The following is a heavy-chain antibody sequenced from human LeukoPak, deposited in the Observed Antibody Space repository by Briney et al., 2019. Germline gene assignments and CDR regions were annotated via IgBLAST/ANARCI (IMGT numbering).Heavy chain of an antibody. V-gene: IGHV4-38-2*02. Sequence: KPSETLSLTCTVSGYSISSDYYWGWIRQPPGKGLEWIGSVHHSGRTYYNPSLKSRVTISVDTSKNQFSLKLNSVTAADTAVYYCARDHLANLASRLFDPWGQGSLVTVSS. CDR2: VHHSGRT. CDR3: ARDHLANLASRLFDP. D-gene: IGHD3-3*01. J-gene: IGHJ5*02. CDR1: GYSISSDYY.